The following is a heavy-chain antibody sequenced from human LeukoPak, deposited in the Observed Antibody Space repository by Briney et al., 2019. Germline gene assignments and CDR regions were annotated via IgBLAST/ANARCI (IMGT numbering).Heavy chain of an antibody. CDR1: GFNFSSYE. V-gene: IGHV3-48*03. CDR3: GRGDYSSSWYLDH. D-gene: IGHD6-13*01. CDR2: ISTSGSTI. Sequence: GGSLRLSCAASGFNFSSYEMIWVRQAPGKGLEWISYISTSGSTIYYGDSVEGRFTISRDSAKNSLYLQMNSLRAEDTAVYYCGRGDYSSSWYLDHWGQGTLVTVSS. J-gene: IGHJ4*02.